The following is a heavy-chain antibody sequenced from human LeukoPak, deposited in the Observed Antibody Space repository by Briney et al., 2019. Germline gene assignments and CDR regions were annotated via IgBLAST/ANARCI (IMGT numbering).Heavy chain of an antibody. D-gene: IGHD3-3*01. V-gene: IGHV4-34*01. CDR3: ARRFLEWLFFMDV. CDR1: GGSSSGYY. J-gene: IGHJ6*03. Sequence: SETQSLTCAVYGGSSSGYYWSWIRQPPGKGLEWIGEINHSGSTNYNPSLKSRVTILVDTSKNQFSLKLSSVTAADTAVYYCARRFLEWLFFMDVWGKGTTVTVSS. CDR2: INHSGST.